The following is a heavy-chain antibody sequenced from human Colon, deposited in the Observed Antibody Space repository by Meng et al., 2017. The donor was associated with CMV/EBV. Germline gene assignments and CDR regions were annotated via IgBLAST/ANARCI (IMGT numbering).Heavy chain of an antibody. CDR3: ARNIFRGVPPDY. Sequence: VSGGSVSSDIHYWSWIRQPPGKGLEWIGYIFYTGSTKYNPSLKSRVTISLDTSKNQFSLRVNSVTAADTAVYYCARNIFRGVPPDYWGQGTLVTVSS. D-gene: IGHD3-9*01. CDR1: GGSVSSDIHY. J-gene: IGHJ4*02. V-gene: IGHV4-61*01. CDR2: IFYTGST.